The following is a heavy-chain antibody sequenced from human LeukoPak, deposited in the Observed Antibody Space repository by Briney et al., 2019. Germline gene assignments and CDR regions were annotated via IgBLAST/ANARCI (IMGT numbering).Heavy chain of an antibody. J-gene: IGHJ3*02. D-gene: IGHD2-15*01. Sequence: RGSLRLSCAASGFTFSSYSMNWVRQAPGKGLEWVSSISSSSSYIYYADSVKGRFTISRDNAKNSLYLQMNSLRAEDTAVYYCAGVYCSGGSTLDDAFDIWGQGTMVTVSS. V-gene: IGHV3-21*01. CDR2: ISSSSSYI. CDR3: AGVYCSGGSTLDDAFDI. CDR1: GFTFSSYS.